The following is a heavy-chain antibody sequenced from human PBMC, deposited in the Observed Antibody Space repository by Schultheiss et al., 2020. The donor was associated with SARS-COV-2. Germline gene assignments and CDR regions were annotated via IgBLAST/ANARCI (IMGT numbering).Heavy chain of an antibody. J-gene: IGHJ4*02. CDR3: AKVFYYDILTFPGIDY. CDR1: GFTFSSYW. D-gene: IGHD3-9*01. CDR2: ISGSGGST. V-gene: IGHV3-23*01. Sequence: GGSLRLSCAASGFTFSSYWMHWVRQAPGKGLVWVSAISGSGGSTYYADSVKGRFTISRDNSKNTVFLQMNSLRAEDTAVYYCAKVFYYDILTFPGIDYWGQGTLVTVSS.